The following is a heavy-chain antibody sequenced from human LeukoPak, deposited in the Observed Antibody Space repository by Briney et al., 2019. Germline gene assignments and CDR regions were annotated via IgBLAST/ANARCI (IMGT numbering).Heavy chain of an antibody. Sequence: GGSLRLSCAASGFTFSSYAMTWVRQAPGKGLEWVSAISGSGGSTYYADSVKGRFTISRDNSKNTLYLQMNSLRTEDTAVYYCANFGYTYGNFDYWGQGTLVTVSS. CDR1: GFTFSSYA. D-gene: IGHD5-18*01. V-gene: IGHV3-23*01. J-gene: IGHJ4*02. CDR3: ANFGYTYGNFDY. CDR2: ISGSGGST.